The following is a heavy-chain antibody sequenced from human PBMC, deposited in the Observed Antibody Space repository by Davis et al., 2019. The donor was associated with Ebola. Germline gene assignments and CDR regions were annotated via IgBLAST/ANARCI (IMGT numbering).Heavy chain of an antibody. D-gene: IGHD6-13*01. Sequence: GESLKISCAASGFTFSSYWMHWVRQAPGKGLVWVSRINSDGSSTSYADSVKGRFTISRDNAKNTLYLQMNSLRAEDTAVYYCARETFVGYSSSWPLFDYWGQGTLVTVSS. J-gene: IGHJ4*02. CDR1: GFTFSSYW. CDR3: ARETFVGYSSSWPLFDY. CDR2: INSDGSST. V-gene: IGHV3-74*01.